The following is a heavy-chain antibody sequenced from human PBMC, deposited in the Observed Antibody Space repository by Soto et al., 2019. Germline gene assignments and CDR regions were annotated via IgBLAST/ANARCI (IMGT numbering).Heavy chain of an antibody. CDR2: ISGSGGST. CDR3: AKSAQWLDPYYYYGMDV. J-gene: IGHJ6*02. V-gene: IGHV3-23*01. CDR1: GFTFSSYA. Sequence: PGGSLRLSCAASGFTFSSYAMSWVRQAPGKGPEWVSAISGSGGSTYYADSVKGRFTISRDNSKNTLYLQMNSLRAEDTAVYYCAKSAQWLDPYYYYGMDVWGQGTTVTVSS. D-gene: IGHD6-19*01.